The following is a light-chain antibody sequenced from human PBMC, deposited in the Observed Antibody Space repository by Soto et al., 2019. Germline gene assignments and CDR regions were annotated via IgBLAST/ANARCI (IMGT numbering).Light chain of an antibody. J-gene: IGLJ2*01. CDR3: SSFSSSSTLVV. CDR2: EVS. CDR1: SSDVGGYSY. Sequence: QSVLTQPASVSGSPGQSITISCTGTSSDVGGYSYVSWYQQHPGKAPKLMIYEVSNRPSGVSNRFSGSKSGNTASLTISGLQAEDEADDSCSSFSSSSTLVVFGGGTKLTVL. V-gene: IGLV2-14*01.